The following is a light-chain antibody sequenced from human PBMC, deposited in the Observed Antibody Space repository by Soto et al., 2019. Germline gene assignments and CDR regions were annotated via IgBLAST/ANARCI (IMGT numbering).Light chain of an antibody. J-gene: IGKJ1*01. Sequence: EIVLTQSPGTLSLSPGERATLSCRASQSVSSSYLAWYQQQPGQAPRLLIYGASRRATGIPDRFSGSGSGTHFTLTISRLEPEDFAVYYCQQYGSSPPTFGQGTKVEIK. V-gene: IGKV3-20*01. CDR1: QSVSSSY. CDR2: GAS. CDR3: QQYGSSPPT.